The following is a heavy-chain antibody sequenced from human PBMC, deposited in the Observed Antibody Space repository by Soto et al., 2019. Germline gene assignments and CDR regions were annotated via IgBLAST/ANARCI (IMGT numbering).Heavy chain of an antibody. Sequence: GLEWMGGIIPILGTANYAQKFRGRVTITADKSTSTASMELSSLRSADTAVFYCASVHFYDPNAYFYHYFGNWGQRTLVTVSS. V-gene: IGHV1-69*06. J-gene: IGHJ4*02. D-gene: IGHD3-22*01. CDR2: IIPILGTA. CDR3: ASVHFYDPNAYFYHYFGN.